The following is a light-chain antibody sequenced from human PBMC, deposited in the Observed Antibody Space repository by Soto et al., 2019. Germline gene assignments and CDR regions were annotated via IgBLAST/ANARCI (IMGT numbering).Light chain of an antibody. J-gene: IGKJ1*01. CDR3: QQYGSAPTT. V-gene: IGKV3-20*01. Sequence: EIGWTQSPGTLSLSPGERATLSCRASQSVSSSYLAWYQQKPGQAPRPLNYGASSRATGIPDRFSGSGSGTDFTLTISRLEPEDFAVDYCQQYGSAPTTVGQGTKVEIK. CDR2: GAS. CDR1: QSVSSSY.